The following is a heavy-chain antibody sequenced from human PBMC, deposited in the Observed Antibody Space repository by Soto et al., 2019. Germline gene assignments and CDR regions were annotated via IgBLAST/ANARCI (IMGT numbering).Heavy chain of an antibody. CDR3: ARIVDCSGGSCYGPQFDY. CDR2: IIPIFGTA. J-gene: IGHJ4*02. Sequence: GAAVKVSCKASGGTFSTYAISCVRQSPLQWLEWMGGIIPIFGTANYAQKFQGRVTITADESTSTAYMELSSLRSEDTAVYYCARIVDCSGGSCYGPQFDYWGQGTLVTVSS. D-gene: IGHD2-15*01. V-gene: IGHV1-69*13. CDR1: GGTFSTYA.